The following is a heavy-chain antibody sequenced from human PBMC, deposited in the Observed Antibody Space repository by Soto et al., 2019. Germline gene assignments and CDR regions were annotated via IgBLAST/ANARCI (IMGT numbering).Heavy chain of an antibody. CDR2: IYWDDDK. Sequence: QITLKESGPTLVKPTQTLTLTCTFSGFSLSTSGVGVGWIRQPPGKALEWLALIYWDDDKRYNPSLKSRLTITKDTSKNQVVLTMTNMDPVDTCTYYSAHRGTGVGAWYFDLWGRGTLVTVSS. V-gene: IGHV2-5*02. D-gene: IGHD3-10*01. J-gene: IGHJ2*01. CDR3: AHRGTGVGAWYFDL. CDR1: GFSLSTSGVG.